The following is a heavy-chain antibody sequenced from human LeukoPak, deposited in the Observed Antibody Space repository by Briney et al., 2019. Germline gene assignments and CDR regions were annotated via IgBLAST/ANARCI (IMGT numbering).Heavy chain of an antibody. Sequence: SVKVSCKASGGTFSSYAISWVRQAPGQGLEWMGGIIPIFRTANYAQKFQGRVTITTDESTSTAYMELSSLRSEDTAVYYCARGVVVPAAIREYYYYYYMDVWGKGTTVTVSS. CDR3: ARGVVVPAAIREYYYYYYMDV. CDR1: GGTFSSYA. CDR2: IIPIFRTA. D-gene: IGHD2-2*02. V-gene: IGHV1-69*05. J-gene: IGHJ6*03.